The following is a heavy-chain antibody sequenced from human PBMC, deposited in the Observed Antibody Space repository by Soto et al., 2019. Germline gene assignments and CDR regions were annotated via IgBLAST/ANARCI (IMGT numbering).Heavy chain of an antibody. CDR1: GFTFSSYG. Sequence: ESGGGVVQPGRSLRLSCAASGFTFSSYGMHWVRQAPGKGLEWVAVISYDGSNKYYADSVKGRFTISRDNSKNTLYLQMNSLRAEDTAVYYCAKVGGDPKGPYYYYGMDVWGQGTTVTVSS. CDR3: AKVGGDPKGPYYYYGMDV. J-gene: IGHJ6*02. V-gene: IGHV3-30*18. D-gene: IGHD1-26*01. CDR2: ISYDGSNK.